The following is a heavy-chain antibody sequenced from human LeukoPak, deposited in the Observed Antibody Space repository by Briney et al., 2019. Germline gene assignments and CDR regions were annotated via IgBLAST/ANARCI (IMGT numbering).Heavy chain of an antibody. CDR3: ARPGGKTKGAFDI. J-gene: IGHJ3*02. V-gene: IGHV1-2*02. CDR2: INPKSGGT. D-gene: IGHD3-16*01. Sequence: ASVKVSCKASGYTFTGYYMHWVRQAPGQGLEGMGWINPKSGGTNYAQKFQGRVTMTRDTSISTAYMELSRLRSDDTAVYYCARPGGKTKGAFDIWGQGTMVTVSS. CDR1: GYTFTGYY.